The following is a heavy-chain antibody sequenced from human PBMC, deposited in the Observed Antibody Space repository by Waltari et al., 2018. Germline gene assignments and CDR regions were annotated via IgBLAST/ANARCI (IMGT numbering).Heavy chain of an antibody. CDR3: ARDRIVGATHYGMDV. V-gene: IGHV3-53*01. D-gene: IGHD1-26*01. Sequence: EVQLVESGGGLIQPGGSLRLSCAASGFTVSSNYMSWVRQAPGKGLEWVSVSYSGGSTYYADSVKGRFTISRDNSKNTLYLQMNSLRAEDTAVYYCARDRIVGATHYGMDVWGQGTTVTVSS. J-gene: IGHJ6*02. CDR2: SYSGGST. CDR1: GFTVSSNY.